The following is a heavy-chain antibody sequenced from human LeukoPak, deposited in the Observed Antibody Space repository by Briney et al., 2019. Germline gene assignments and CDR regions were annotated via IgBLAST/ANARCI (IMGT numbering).Heavy chain of an antibody. V-gene: IGHV3-21*01. CDR3: ARGGSSWYYFDY. CDR2: ISTSSSYI. D-gene: IGHD6-13*01. Sequence: GGSLRLSCTASGLSFSDYSMNWVRQAPGKGLEWVSFISTSSSYIYYADSVKGRFTISRDNAKNSLYLQMNSLRAEDTAVYYCARGGSSWYYFDYWGQGTLVTVSS. CDR1: GLSFSDYS. J-gene: IGHJ4*02.